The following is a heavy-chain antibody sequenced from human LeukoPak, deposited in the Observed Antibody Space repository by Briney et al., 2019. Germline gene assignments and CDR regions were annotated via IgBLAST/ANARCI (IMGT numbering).Heavy chain of an antibody. CDR3: ARDRYSNFYDY. CDR1: GFTFSSFE. V-gene: IGHV3-48*03. Sequence: GGSLRLSCAASGFTFSSFEMNWVRQAPGKGLGWVSYISFSGNTIYYADSVKGRFTISRDNAKNSLYLQMNSLRAEDTAVYYCARDRYSNFYDYWGQGTVVTVSS. CDR2: ISFSGNTI. D-gene: IGHD4-11*01. J-gene: IGHJ4*02.